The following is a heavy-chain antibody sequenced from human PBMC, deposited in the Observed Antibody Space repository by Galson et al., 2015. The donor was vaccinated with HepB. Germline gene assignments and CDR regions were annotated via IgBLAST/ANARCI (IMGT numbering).Heavy chain of an antibody. CDR2: IWYDGSIK. Sequence: SLRLSCAASGFTFSSYGMYWVRQAPGKGLEWVAMIWYDGSIKYYKDSVRGRVTVSRDNSRNTVYLQMTSLRAEDTAIYYCAKGAILGATPHYFDFWGQGTLVPVSS. V-gene: IGHV3-33*06. CDR1: GFTFSSYG. J-gene: IGHJ4*02. D-gene: IGHD3-16*01. CDR3: AKGAILGATPHYFDF.